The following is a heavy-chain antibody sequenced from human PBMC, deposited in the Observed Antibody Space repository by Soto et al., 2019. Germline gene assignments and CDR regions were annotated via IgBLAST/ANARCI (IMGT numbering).Heavy chain of an antibody. D-gene: IGHD5-18*01. CDR2: IKSKADGLTK. CDR1: AINVSIVC. Sequence: LSCSASAINVSIVCKTLILRAPGNGLEWDGRIKSKADGLTKEYGTPVKDRVIISRDDAKNTVDLQMHSLRTEDPAFYYCATPRPGSHGYSFWGHVALVPVAP. CDR3: ATPRPGSHGYSF. J-gene: IGHJ4*01. V-gene: IGHV3-15*01.